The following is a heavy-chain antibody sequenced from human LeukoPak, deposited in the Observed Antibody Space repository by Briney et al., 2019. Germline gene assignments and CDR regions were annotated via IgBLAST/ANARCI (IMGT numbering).Heavy chain of an antibody. J-gene: IGHJ6*04. CDR3: AAIPAATGYYYYGMDV. D-gene: IGHD2-2*01. V-gene: IGHV3-48*03. CDR2: ICSSGSTI. Sequence: PGGSLRLSCAASGFTSSSYEMNWVRQAPGKGLGWGLYICSSGSTIYYADSVKGRFTISRNNAKNSLPLQMNSLRAEDTAGYYCAAIPAATGYYYYGMDVWGKGTTVTVSS. CDR1: GFTSSSYE.